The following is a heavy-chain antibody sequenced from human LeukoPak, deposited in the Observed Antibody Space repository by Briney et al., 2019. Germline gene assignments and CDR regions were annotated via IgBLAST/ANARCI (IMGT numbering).Heavy chain of an antibody. V-gene: IGHV3-30-3*01. D-gene: IGHD3-22*01. CDR1: GFTFSSYA. CDR3: ARGTYYYDSSGENVFDY. J-gene: IGHJ4*02. CDR2: ISYDGSNK. Sequence: PGGSLRLSCAASGFTFSSYAMHWVRQAPGKGLEWVAVISYDGSNKYYADSVKGRFTISRDNSKNTLYLQMNSLRAEDTAVYYCARGTYYYDSSGENVFDYWGQGTLVTVSS.